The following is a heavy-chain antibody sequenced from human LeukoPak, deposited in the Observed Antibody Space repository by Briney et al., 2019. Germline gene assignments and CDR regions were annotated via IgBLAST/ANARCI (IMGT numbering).Heavy chain of an antibody. CDR3: ARVDYYGSGSYYTPIFGYYYYGMDV. D-gene: IGHD3-10*01. CDR2: IWYDGSNK. Sequence: GGSLRLSCAASGFTFSSYGMHWVRQAPGKGLEWVAVIWYDGSNKYYADSVKGRFTISRDNSKDTLYLQMNSLRDEDTAVYYCARVDYYGSGSYYTPIFGYYYYGMDVWGQGTTVTVSS. V-gene: IGHV3-33*01. CDR1: GFTFSSYG. J-gene: IGHJ6*02.